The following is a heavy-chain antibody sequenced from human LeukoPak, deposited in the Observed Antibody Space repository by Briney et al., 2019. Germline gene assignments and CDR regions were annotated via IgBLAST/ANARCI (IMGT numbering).Heavy chain of an antibody. J-gene: IGHJ6*02. CDR3: ARDLYIDYGDYVGKYYYYYGMDV. V-gene: IGHV3-53*01. CDR1: GFTVSSNY. D-gene: IGHD4-17*01. CDR2: IYSGGAGGNT. Sequence: GGSLRLSCAASGFTVSSNYMSWVRQAPGKGLEWVSVIYSGGAGGNTYYADSVKGRFTISRDNSKNTLYLQMNSLRAEDTAVYYCARDLYIDYGDYVGKYYYYYGMDVWGQGTTVTVSS.